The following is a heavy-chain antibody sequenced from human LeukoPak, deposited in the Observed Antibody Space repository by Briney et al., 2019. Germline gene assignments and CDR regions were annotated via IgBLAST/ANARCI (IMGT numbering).Heavy chain of an antibody. Sequence: SETLSLTCTVSGGSINNYYWNWIRQPPGKGLEWIGYIYYSGNTNYNPSLKSRVTISVDTSKNRFSLKLTSVTPADTAVYFCAGDSYGTDYWGQGTLVAVSS. V-gene: IGHV4-59*01. D-gene: IGHD5-18*01. CDR2: IYYSGNT. J-gene: IGHJ4*02. CDR3: AGDSYGTDY. CDR1: GGSINNYY.